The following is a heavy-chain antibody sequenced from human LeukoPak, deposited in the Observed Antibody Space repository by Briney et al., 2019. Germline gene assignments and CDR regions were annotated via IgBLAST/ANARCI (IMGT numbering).Heavy chain of an antibody. D-gene: IGHD6-19*01. CDR3: ARGLRDSSGWWAWFDP. CDR2: IDPNTGDS. J-gene: IGHJ5*02. V-gene: IGHV1-2*02. Sequence: ASVKVSCKASEYTFTGYYIHWVRQAPGQGLEWMGWIDPNTGDSNYVQKFQGRVTMTRDMSTRTVYMELSSLRSEDTAVYYCARGLRDSSGWWAWFDPWGQGTLVTVSS. CDR1: EYTFTGYY.